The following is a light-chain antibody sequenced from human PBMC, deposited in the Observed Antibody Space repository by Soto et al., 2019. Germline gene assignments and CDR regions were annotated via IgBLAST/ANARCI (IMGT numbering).Light chain of an antibody. CDR1: QSVSDR. CDR3: QQYADWPKT. CDR2: AAS. Sequence: EKVMTQSPDTLSVSQGERATLSCRASQSVSDRVVWYQQKSGQAPSLLIYAASTRAAGVPARFSGSGSGTEFTLTISSLQSEDFAVYFCQQYADWPKTFGQGTKVDIK. J-gene: IGKJ1*01. V-gene: IGKV3-15*01.